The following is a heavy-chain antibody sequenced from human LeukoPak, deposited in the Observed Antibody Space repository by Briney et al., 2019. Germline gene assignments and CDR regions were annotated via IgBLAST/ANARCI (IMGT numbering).Heavy chain of an antibody. J-gene: IGHJ4*02. D-gene: IGHD5-24*01. CDR2: ISAYNGNT. CDR3: ASLKTDGYFDY. V-gene: IGHV1-18*01. Sequence: ASVKVSCKASGYTFTSYVISWVRQAPGPGLEWMGWISAYNGNTNYAQKFRGRVTMTTDTSTSTAYMELRSLRSDDTAVYYCASLKTDGYFDYWGQGTLVTVSS. CDR1: GYTFTSYV.